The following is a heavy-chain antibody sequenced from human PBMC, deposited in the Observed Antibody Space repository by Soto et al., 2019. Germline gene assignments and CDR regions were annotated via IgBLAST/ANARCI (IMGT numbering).Heavy chain of an antibody. CDR1: GFTFDDYG. J-gene: IGHJ6*03. V-gene: IGHV3-9*01. Sequence: GGSLRLSCAASGFTFDDYGMQWVRQAPGKGLEWVSGISWDSAGKGYADSVKGRFTISRDNAKNSLYLQMDSLRDEDTALYYCAKDYGAYYYSYMDVWGKGTTVTVSS. CDR3: AKDYGAYYYSYMDV. D-gene: IGHD3-10*01. CDR2: ISWDSAGK.